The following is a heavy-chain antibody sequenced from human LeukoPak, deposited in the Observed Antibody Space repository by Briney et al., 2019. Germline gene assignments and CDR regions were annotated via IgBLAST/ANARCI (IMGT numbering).Heavy chain of an antibody. CDR1: GGSISSGGYY. D-gene: IGHD1-26*01. Sequence: PSQTLSLTCTVSGGSISSGGYYWSWIRQHPGKGLEWIGYIYYSGSTYYNPSLKSRVTISVDTSKNQFSLKLSSVTAADTAVYYCARHSGSYYDNYDYWGQGTLVTVSS. CDR2: IYYSGST. J-gene: IGHJ4*02. CDR3: ARHSGSYYDNYDY. V-gene: IGHV4-31*03.